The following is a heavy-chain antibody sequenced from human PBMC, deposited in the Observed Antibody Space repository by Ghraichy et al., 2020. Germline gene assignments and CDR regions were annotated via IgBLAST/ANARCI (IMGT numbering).Heavy chain of an antibody. V-gene: IGHV3-74*01. J-gene: IGHJ4*02. D-gene: IGHD1-26*01. CDR3: ARSLNSWSYPAY. CDR1: GFTFSSYW. Sequence: GGSLRLSCAASGFTFSSYWMHWVRQAPGKGLVWVSRIISDGSNTNYADSVKGRFTISRDNAKNTLYLQMNSLRAEDTAVYYCARSLNSWSYPAYWGQGTLVTVSS. CDR2: IISDGSNT.